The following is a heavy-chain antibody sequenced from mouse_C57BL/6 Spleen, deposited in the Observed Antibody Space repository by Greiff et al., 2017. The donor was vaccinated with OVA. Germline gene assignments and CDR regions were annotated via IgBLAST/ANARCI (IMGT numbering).Heavy chain of an antibody. CDR1: GYAFSSSW. CDR2: IYPGDGDT. D-gene: IGHD3-2*02. CDR3: AKEGGGVGYDAWFAY. V-gene: IGHV1-82*01. J-gene: IGHJ3*01. Sequence: QVQLQQSGPELVKPGASVKISCKASGYAFSSSWMNWVKQRPGKGLEWIGRIYPGDGDTNYNGKFKGKATLTADKSSSTAYMQLSSLTSEDSAVYFCAKEGGGVGYDAWFAYWGQGTLVTVSA.